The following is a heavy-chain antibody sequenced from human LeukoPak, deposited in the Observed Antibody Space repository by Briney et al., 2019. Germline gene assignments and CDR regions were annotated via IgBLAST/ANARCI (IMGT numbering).Heavy chain of an antibody. V-gene: IGHV4-34*01. Sequence: PSETLSLTCAVYGGSFSGYYWSWIRQPPGKGLEWIGEINHSGSTNYNPSLKSRVTISVDTSKNQFSLKLSSVTAADTAVYYCARGGLWFGELLLDYWGQGTLVTVSS. CDR1: GGSFSGYY. D-gene: IGHD3-10*01. CDR3: ARGGLWFGELLLDY. J-gene: IGHJ4*02. CDR2: INHSGST.